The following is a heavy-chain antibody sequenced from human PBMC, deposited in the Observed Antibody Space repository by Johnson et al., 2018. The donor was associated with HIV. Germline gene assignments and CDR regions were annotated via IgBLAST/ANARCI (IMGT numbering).Heavy chain of an antibody. Sequence: VQLVESGGGLVQPGGSLRLSCAASGFTFSSYWMSWVRQAPGKGLEWVSGINWDGTYTGYVGSVKGRFTISRDNGKNSLYLQMNSLRVEDTALYYCARAVRIGVGGTVLGASDIWGQGTMVTVSS. CDR1: GFTFSSYW. CDR3: ARAVRIGVGGTVLGASDI. V-gene: IGHV3-20*04. J-gene: IGHJ3*02. CDR2: INWDGTYT. D-gene: IGHD6-13*01.